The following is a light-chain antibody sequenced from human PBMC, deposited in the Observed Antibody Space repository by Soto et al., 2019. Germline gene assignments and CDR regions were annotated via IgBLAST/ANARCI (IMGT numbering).Light chain of an antibody. CDR1: SSDVGGYNF. CDR3: SSDAGSSDIV. J-gene: IGLJ1*01. CDR2: GVT. Sequence: QSALTQPPSASGSPGQSVTISCTGTSSDVGGYNFVSWYQQHPGRPPKLIISGVTNRPSGVPDRFSGSKSGNTASLTVSGPQADDEADYYCSSDAGSSDIVFGAGTKLTVL. V-gene: IGLV2-8*01.